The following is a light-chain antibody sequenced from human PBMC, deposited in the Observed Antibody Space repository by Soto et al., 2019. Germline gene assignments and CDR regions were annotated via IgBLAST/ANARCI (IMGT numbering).Light chain of an antibody. CDR3: QQYYSIPPT. CDR1: QSVLYSSNNKNY. J-gene: IGKJ2*01. Sequence: DIVMTQSPDSLAVSLGERATINCKPSQSVLYSSNNKNYLAWYQQKPGQPPKLLIYWASTRESGVPDRFSGSGSGTDFTLTISSLQAEDVAVYYCQQYYSIPPTFGQGTKLEIK. CDR2: WAS. V-gene: IGKV4-1*01.